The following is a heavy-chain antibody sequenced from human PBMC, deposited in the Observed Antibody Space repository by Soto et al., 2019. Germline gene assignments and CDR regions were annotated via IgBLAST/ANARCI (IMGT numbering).Heavy chain of an antibody. J-gene: IGHJ5*02. D-gene: IGHD4-4*01. CDR1: GGTFSSYA. Sequence: QVQLVQSGAEVKKPGSSVKVSCKASGGTFSSYAISWVRQAPGQGLEWMGGIIPIFGTANYAQKFQGRVTITADKSTSTAYMELSSLRSEDTAVYYCARNDYRNYGPLRDNWFAPWGQGTLVTVSS. CDR3: ARNDYRNYGPLRDNWFAP. V-gene: IGHV1-69*06. CDR2: IIPIFGTA.